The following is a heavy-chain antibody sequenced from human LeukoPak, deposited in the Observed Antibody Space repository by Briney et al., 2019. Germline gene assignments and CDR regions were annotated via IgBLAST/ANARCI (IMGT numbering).Heavy chain of an antibody. V-gene: IGHV4-59*12. J-gene: IGHJ6*03. Sequence: PSETLSLTCTVSGGSINSYYWSWIRQPPGKGLEWIGYIYYSGSTNYNPSLKSRVTISVDTSKNQFSLKLSSVTAADTAVYYCARGGMYYDFWSGYPYMDVWGKGTTVTVSS. CDR1: GGSINSYY. D-gene: IGHD3-3*01. CDR3: ARGGMYYDFWSGYPYMDV. CDR2: IYYSGST.